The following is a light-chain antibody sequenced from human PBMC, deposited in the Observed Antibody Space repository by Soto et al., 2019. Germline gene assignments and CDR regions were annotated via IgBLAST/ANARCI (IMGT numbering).Light chain of an antibody. CDR3: QQRTNWPPWT. Sequence: DIVLTQSPGTLSLSRGERATLSCRASQSVSSYLAWYQQKPGQAPRLLIYDASNRATGIPARFSGSGSGTDFTLTISSLEPEDFAVYYCQQRTNWPPWTFGQGTKVDIK. J-gene: IGKJ1*01. V-gene: IGKV3-11*01. CDR1: QSVSSY. CDR2: DAS.